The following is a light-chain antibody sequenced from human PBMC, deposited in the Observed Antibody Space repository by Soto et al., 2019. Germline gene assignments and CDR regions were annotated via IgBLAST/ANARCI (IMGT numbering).Light chain of an antibody. CDR1: QSVSSSY. V-gene: IGKV3-20*01. Sequence: EIVLTQSTGTLSLSPGERATLSCRASQSVSSSYLAWYQQKPGQAPRLLIYGASSRATGIADRFSGSGSGTDFTLTISRLEPEDFAVCYWQQYGSSPLTCGQGTKVEIK. J-gene: IGKJ1*01. CDR2: GAS. CDR3: QQYGSSPLT.